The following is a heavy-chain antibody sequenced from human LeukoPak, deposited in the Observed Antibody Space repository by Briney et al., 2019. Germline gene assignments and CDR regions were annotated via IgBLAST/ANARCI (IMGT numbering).Heavy chain of an antibody. CDR3: ARQEATIDYYYYGMDV. J-gene: IGHJ6*02. CDR1: GYTFTSYG. Sequence: ASVKVSCKASGYTFTSYGISWVRQAPGQGLEWMGWISAYNGNTNYARKLQGRVTMTTDTSTSTAYMELRSLRSDDTAVYYCARQEATIDYYYYGMDVWGQGTTVTVSS. D-gene: IGHD5-12*01. V-gene: IGHV1-18*01. CDR2: ISAYNGNT.